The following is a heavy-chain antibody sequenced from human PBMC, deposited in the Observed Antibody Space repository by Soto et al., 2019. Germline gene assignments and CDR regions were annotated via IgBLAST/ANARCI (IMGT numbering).Heavy chain of an antibody. D-gene: IGHD4-17*01. CDR2: ISGSGGST. CDR1: GFTFSSYA. V-gene: IGHV3-23*01. J-gene: IGHJ3*02. Sequence: GGSLRLSCAAPGFTFSSYAMSWVRQAPGKGLEWVSAISGSGGSTYYADSVKGRFTISRDNSKNTLYLQMNSLRAEDTAVYCCAKDRTVFDAFDIWGQGTMVTGSS. CDR3: AKDRTVFDAFDI.